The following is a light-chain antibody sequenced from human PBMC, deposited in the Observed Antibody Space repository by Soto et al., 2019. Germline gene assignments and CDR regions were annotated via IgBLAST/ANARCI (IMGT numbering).Light chain of an antibody. CDR1: NSDVGDHNY. J-gene: IGLJ2*01. CDR2: EVS. Sequence: QSALTQPASVSGSPGQSITISCTGSNSDVGDHNYVSWYQHHPGKAPKLMIYEVSNRPSGVSNRFSGSKSGNTASLTISGLQAEDEADYYCSSYTTSSTLVLFGGGTKLTVL. V-gene: IGLV2-14*01. CDR3: SSYTTSSTLVL.